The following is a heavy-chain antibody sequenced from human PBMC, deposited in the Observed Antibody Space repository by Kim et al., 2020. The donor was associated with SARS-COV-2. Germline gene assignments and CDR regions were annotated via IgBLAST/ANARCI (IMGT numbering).Heavy chain of an antibody. CDR1: GFTFSSYF. J-gene: IGHJ3*02. V-gene: IGHV3-33*08. D-gene: IGHD3-3*01. Sequence: GGSLRLSCAASGFTFSSYFMHWVRQAPGKGLEWVAVIWYDGSNKYYADSVKGRFTISRDNSKNTLYLQMNSLRAEDTAVYYCARELPITIFGVVVDKDAFDIWGQGTMVTVSS. CDR3: ARELPITIFGVVVDKDAFDI. CDR2: IWYDGSNK.